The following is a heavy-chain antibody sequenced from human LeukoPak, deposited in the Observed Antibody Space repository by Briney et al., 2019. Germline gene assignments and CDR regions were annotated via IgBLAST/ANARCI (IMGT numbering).Heavy chain of an antibody. CDR1: GYTFTTYD. CDR3: ASVGIAVAGGNDY. J-gene: IGHJ4*02. D-gene: IGHD6-19*01. V-gene: IGHV1-8*01. Sequence: ASVKVSCKASGYTFTTYDINWVRQATGQGLEWMGWMNPNSDNTGYAQKLQGRVTMTTDTSTSTAYMELRSLRSDDTAVYYCASVGIAVAGGNDYWGQGTLVTVSS. CDR2: MNPNSDNT.